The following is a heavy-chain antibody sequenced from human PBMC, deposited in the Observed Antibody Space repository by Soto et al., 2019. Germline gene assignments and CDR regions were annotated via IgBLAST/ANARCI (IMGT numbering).Heavy chain of an antibody. CDR3: ARDHAGSETGN. CDR2: IIPILGIA. Sequence: QVQLVQSGAEVKKPGSSVKVSCKASGGTFSSYTISWVRQAPGQGLEWMGRIIPILGIANYAQKFQGRVTITAGKSASTAYMELSSLRSEDTAVYYCARDHAGSETGNWGQGTLVTVSS. J-gene: IGHJ4*02. CDR1: GGTFSSYT. D-gene: IGHD3-10*01. V-gene: IGHV1-69*08.